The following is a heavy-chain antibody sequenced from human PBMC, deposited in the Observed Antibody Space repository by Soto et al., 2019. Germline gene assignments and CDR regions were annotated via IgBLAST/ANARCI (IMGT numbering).Heavy chain of an antibody. V-gene: IGHV4-34*09. J-gene: IGHJ4*02. CDR2: INHSGST. D-gene: IGHD3-22*01. CDR3: AREVPYYYDSTGSYSSRLDS. Sequence: SSQPKPHSCGVYCGTFGGYYWRLISQPPGKGLEWIGEINHSGSTNYNPSLRSRVPISIDTSKNQFFLKLRSVTAADTARYYCAREVPYYYDSTGSYSSRLDSWGQGNLVTV. CDR1: CGTFGGYY.